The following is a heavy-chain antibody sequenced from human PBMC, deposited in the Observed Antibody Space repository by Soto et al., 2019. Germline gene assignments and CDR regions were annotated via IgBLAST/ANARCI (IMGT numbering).Heavy chain of an antibody. CDR2: ISDSGGTS. CDR3: AKRPRALLTFDY. Sequence: VQLVDSGGGLVQPGGSLRLSCAASGFIFSNYVMSWVRQAPGKGLEWVSSISDSGGTSYYADSVKGRFSISRDNSKNTLYLQMNSLGAEDTAIYYCAKRPRALLTFDYWGQGTLVTVS. J-gene: IGHJ4*02. D-gene: IGHD1-26*01. CDR1: GFIFSNYV. V-gene: IGHV3-23*04.